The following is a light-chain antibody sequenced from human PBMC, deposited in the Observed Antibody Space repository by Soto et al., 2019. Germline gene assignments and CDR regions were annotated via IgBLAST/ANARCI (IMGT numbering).Light chain of an antibody. J-gene: IGKJ4*01. CDR2: AAS. CDR3: LQHNSYSLT. V-gene: IGKV1-39*01. Sequence: DIQMTKPPSSLSASVGDRVTIPCRASQSISSYLNWYQQKPGKAPKLLIYAASSLQSGVPSRFSGSGSGTDFTLTISSLQPEDFATYYCLQHNSYSLTFGGGTKVDI. CDR1: QSISSY.